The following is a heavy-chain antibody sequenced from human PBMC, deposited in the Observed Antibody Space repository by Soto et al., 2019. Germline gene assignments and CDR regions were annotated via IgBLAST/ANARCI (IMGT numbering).Heavy chain of an antibody. CDR2: VRSKIHNYAT. CDR1: GFTFSRSD. J-gene: IGHJ6*02. Sequence: GGSLRLSCSASGFTFSRSDLHWVRQAPGKGLEWVGRVRSKIHNYATSFADSVRGRFTISRNDSDNTVFLEMSGLKSEDTALYYCSRHEEGRRMVFYGMDVWGQGTTVTVSS. CDR3: SRHEEGRRMVFYGMDV. D-gene: IGHD2-8*01. V-gene: IGHV3-73*01.